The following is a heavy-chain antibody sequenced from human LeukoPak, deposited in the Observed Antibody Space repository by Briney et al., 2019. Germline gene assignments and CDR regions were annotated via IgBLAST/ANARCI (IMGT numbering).Heavy chain of an antibody. Sequence: GGSLRLSCAASGFTFSTHWMIWVRQAPGKGLEWVANIKQDGSEKYYVDSVKGRFIISRDNAKNSLHLQMNSLRAEDTAVYYCANALGAHYFDSWGQGTLVTVSS. J-gene: IGHJ4*02. CDR3: ANALGAHYFDS. CDR2: IKQDGSEK. CDR1: GFTFSTHW. D-gene: IGHD1-26*01. V-gene: IGHV3-7*05.